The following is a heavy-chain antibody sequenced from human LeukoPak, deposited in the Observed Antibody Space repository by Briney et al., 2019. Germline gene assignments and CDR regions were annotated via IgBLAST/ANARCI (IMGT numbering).Heavy chain of an antibody. CDR2: ISGSGGST. V-gene: IGHV3-23*01. J-gene: IGHJ4*02. CDR1: GFTFSSYA. CDR3: ALSLVEGSGWLFDY. Sequence: AGGSLRLSCAASGFTFSSYAMSWVRQARGKGLEWDSAISGSGGSTYYADSVKGRFTISRDNSKNTLYLQMKSLRAEDTAVYYCALSLVEGSGWLFDYWGQGTLVTVSS. D-gene: IGHD6-19*01.